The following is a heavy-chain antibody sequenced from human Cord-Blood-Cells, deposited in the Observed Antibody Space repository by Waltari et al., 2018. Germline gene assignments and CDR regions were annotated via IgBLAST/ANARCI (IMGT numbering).Heavy chain of an antibody. D-gene: IGHD6-19*01. V-gene: IGHV1-69*09. CDR1: GGTFSSYA. J-gene: IGHJ4*02. CDR3: AGRSIAVAGTDY. CDR2: IIPILCIA. Sequence: QVQLVKSGAAVKKPGSSVKVSCKASGGTFSSYAISWVRQAPGQGLEWMGRIIPILCIANYAQKFQGRVTITADKSTSTAYMELSSLRAEDTAVYYCAGRSIAVAGTDYWGQGTLVTVSP.